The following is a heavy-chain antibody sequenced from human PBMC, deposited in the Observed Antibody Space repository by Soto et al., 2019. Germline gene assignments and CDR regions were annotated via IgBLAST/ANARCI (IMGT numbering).Heavy chain of an antibody. CDR1: GYTFTASY. CDR2: INPNSGDS. V-gene: IGHV1-2*02. Sequence: QVQLVQSGAEVKEPGASVNISCKASGYTFTASYLHWVRQAPGQGLEWIGCINPNSGDSEYAQRFQGRGTMTGDTSITTAYMALSTPTSDDTAVYYCAREAAPRLVGTALFDNLGQGTLVTFSS. CDR3: AREAAPRLVGTALFDN. J-gene: IGHJ4*02. D-gene: IGHD6-25*01.